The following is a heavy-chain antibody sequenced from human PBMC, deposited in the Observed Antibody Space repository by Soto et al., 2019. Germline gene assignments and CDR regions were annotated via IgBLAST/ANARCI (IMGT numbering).Heavy chain of an antibody. V-gene: IGHV1-2*04. J-gene: IGHJ3*02. Sequence: ASVKVSCKASGYTFTGYYMHWVRQAPGQGLEWMGWINPNSGGTNYAQKFQGWVTMTRDTSISTTYMELSRLRSDDTAVYYCARAIAVAGTRAFDIWGQGTMVTVS. D-gene: IGHD6-19*01. CDR3: ARAIAVAGTRAFDI. CDR1: GYTFTGYY. CDR2: INPNSGGT.